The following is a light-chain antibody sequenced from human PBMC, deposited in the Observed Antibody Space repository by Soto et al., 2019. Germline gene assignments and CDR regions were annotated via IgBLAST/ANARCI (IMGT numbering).Light chain of an antibody. V-gene: IGKV1-27*01. CDR2: AAF. CDR1: QGIASY. CDR3: QEYNSAPRIFT. J-gene: IGKJ3*01. Sequence: DIQITQSPSSLSASVGDRVTITCRASQGIASYLALYQQRPGKGPQLLIYAAFTFQSGAPSRFSGSRSGTDFTPTISSLQPEDVATYFCQEYNSAPRIFTFGPGTKVDIK.